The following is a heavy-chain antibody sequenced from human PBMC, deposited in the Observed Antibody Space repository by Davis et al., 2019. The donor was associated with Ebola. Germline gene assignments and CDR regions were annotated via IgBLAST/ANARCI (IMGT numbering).Heavy chain of an antibody. Sequence: GGSLRLSCAASGFNFRSYGMHWVRQAPDKGLEWVAVIWYDGSRKYYGDSVKGRFTISRDNSNNLLYLQMNSLRAEDTAVYYCAIPDCSGANCYSVYIKNWGQGTLVTVSP. CDR2: IWYDGSRK. V-gene: IGHV3-33*01. J-gene: IGHJ4*02. D-gene: IGHD2-15*01. CDR3: AIPDCSGANCYSVYIKN. CDR1: GFNFRSYG.